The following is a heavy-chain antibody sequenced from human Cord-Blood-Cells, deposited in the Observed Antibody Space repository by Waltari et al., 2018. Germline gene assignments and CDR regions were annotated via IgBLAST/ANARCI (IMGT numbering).Heavy chain of an antibody. D-gene: IGHD6-13*01. CDR3: ARAQAAAGNFDY. CDR2: IYHSGST. CDR1: GGPISCSNW. Sequence: QLQLQESCPALVKPSGPLSLTCAVSGGPISCSNWWRWVRQPPGKGLEWIGEIYHSGSTNYNPSLKSRVTISVDKSKNQFSLKLSSVTAADTAVYYCARAQAAAGNFDYGGQGTLVTVSS. J-gene: IGHJ4*02. V-gene: IGHV4-4*02.